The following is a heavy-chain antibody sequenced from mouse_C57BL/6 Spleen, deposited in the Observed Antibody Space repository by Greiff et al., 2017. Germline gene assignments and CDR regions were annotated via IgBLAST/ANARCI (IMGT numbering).Heavy chain of an antibody. CDR1: GYTFTSYW. CDR3: ARSLGGNPYYAMDY. CDR2: IDPSDSYT. V-gene: IGHV1-50*01. Sequence: QVQLKQPGAELVKPGASVKLSCKASGYTFTSYWMQWVKQRPGQGLEWIGEIDPSDSYTNYNQKFKGKATLTVDTSSSTAYMQLSSLTSEDSAVYYCARSLGGNPYYAMDYWGQGTSVTVSS. D-gene: IGHD1-1*02. J-gene: IGHJ4*01.